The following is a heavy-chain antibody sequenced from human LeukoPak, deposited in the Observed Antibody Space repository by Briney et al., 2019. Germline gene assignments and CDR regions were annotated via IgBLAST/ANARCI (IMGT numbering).Heavy chain of an antibody. Sequence: SETLCLSCAVSGVSISSHYWSWIRQPPGKGLEWVGDIYYSGSTNYNPALKSRATISVDTSKNQFSMKLSSVTAADTAVYYCASIYYDSEAFDIWGQGTMVTVSS. J-gene: IGHJ3*02. CDR1: GVSISSHY. CDR2: IYYSGST. D-gene: IGHD3-22*01. CDR3: ASIYYDSEAFDI. V-gene: IGHV4-59*11.